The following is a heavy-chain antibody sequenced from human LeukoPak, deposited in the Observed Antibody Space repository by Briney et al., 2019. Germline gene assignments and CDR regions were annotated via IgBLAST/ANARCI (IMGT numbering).Heavy chain of an antibody. D-gene: IGHD7-27*01. CDR1: GFTFSSYG. CDR2: IWYDGSNK. V-gene: IGHV3-33*01. Sequence: GGSLRLSCAASGFTFSSYGMHWVRQAPGKGLEWVAVIWYDGSNKYYADSVKGRFTISRDNSKNTLYLQMNSLRAEDTAVYYCARDPQLGMGDAFDIWGQGTMVTVSS. CDR3: ARDPQLGMGDAFDI. J-gene: IGHJ3*02.